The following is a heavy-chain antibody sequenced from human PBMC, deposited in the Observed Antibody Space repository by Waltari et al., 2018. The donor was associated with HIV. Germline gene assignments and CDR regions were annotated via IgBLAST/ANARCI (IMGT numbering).Heavy chain of an antibody. CDR3: ATSHLAVEDAGGAN. J-gene: IGHJ4*02. D-gene: IGHD2-15*01. CDR2: IWFDGSNK. V-gene: IGHV3-33*01. CDR1: GFSFSSFG. Sequence: QVRLVESGGGVVQPGESLRPSCAASGFSFSSFGMHWVRQAPGKGLEWVAVIWFDGSNKYYIDSVRGRFTLSRDNSKNTLYLQMNNLRVDDTAVYYCATSHLAVEDAGGANWGQGTLVTVSS.